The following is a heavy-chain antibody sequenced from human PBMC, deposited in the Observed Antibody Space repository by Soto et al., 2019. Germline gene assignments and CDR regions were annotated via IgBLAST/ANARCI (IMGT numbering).Heavy chain of an antibody. Sequence: PGGSLRLSCAASGFTFSSYSMNWVRQAPGKGLEWVSYISSSSSTIYYADSVKGRFTISRDNAKNSLYLQMNSLRDEDTAVYYCARDRIQLWSVYYFDYWGQGTLVTVSS. CDR1: GFTFSSYS. D-gene: IGHD5-18*01. CDR3: ARDRIQLWSVYYFDY. J-gene: IGHJ4*02. V-gene: IGHV3-48*02. CDR2: ISSSSSTI.